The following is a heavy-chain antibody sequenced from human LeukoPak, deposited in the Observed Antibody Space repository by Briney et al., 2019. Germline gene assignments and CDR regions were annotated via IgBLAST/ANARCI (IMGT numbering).Heavy chain of an antibody. D-gene: IGHD3-3*01. J-gene: IGHJ6*02. V-gene: IGHV3-23*01. CDR1: GFTSSNYA. CDR2: ISGTYGST. CDR3: AKDKKRGYGYWSAHFNPKDHDYNGMEV. Sequence: GGSLRLSCAASGFTSSNYAMNWVRQAPGKGLEWVSGISGTYGSTYYADSVRGRFTISRDDPKNTVSLQMNSLTAEDTAIYYCAKDKKRGYGYWSAHFNPKDHDYNGMEVWGLGTTVTVSS.